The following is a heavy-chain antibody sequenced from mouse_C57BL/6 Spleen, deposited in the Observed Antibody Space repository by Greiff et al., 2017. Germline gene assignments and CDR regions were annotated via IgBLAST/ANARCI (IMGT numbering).Heavy chain of an antibody. Sequence: EVQLQQSGPELVKPGASVKIPCKASGYSFTDYNMDWVKQSNGKSLEWIGVINPNNGGTNYNPKFKGKATLTVDNSSSTAYMELRSLTSADTAFYYCARFYDSSSFDDWGQGTTLTVAT. J-gene: IGHJ2*01. CDR3: ARFYDSSSFDD. V-gene: IGHV1-18*01. D-gene: IGHD1-1*01. CDR2: INPNNGGT. CDR1: GYSFTDYN.